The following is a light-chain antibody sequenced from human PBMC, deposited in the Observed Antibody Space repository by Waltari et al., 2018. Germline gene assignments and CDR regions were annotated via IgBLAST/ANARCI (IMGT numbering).Light chain of an antibody. V-gene: IGLV1-51*02. CDR1: SPNIGNNY. Sequence: QSVLTQPPSVSAAPGPRVTIPCSGGSPNIGNNYVSWYRQFPGTAPKLLIYENTARPSGIPGRFSGSKSGTSATLDITGLQAGDEADYYCGTWDSSLSGAVFGGGTHLTVL. CDR3: GTWDSSLSGAV. J-gene: IGLJ7*01. CDR2: ENT.